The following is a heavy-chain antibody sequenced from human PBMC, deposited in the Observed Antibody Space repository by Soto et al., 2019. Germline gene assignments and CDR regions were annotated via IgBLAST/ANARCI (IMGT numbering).Heavy chain of an antibody. CDR3: ARGWGKYFGVNAF. Sequence: ASVKVSCKASGYTFNTFGITWVRQAPGQGLEWMGCVSGYSDKRDYSRKLQDRITLTADPSTTTSYMELRSLTSDDTAVYYCARGWGKYFGVNAFWG. V-gene: IGHV1-18*01. CDR2: VSGYSDKR. CDR1: GYTFNTFG. D-gene: IGHD2-8*01. J-gene: IGHJ2*01.